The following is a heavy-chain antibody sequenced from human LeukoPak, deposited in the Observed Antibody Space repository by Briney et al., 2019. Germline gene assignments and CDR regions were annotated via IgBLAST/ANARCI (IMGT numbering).Heavy chain of an antibody. J-gene: IGHJ4*02. V-gene: IGHV3-9*01. CDR2: ISWNSGSI. CDR1: GFTFDDYA. D-gene: IGHD2-2*01. Sequence: PGGSLRLSCAASGFTFDDYAMHWVRQAPGKGLEWVSGISWNSGSIGYADSVKGRFTISRDNAKNSLYLQMNSLRAEDTALYYCAKEMRSSASPIDYWGQGTLVTVSS. CDR3: AKEMRSSASPIDY.